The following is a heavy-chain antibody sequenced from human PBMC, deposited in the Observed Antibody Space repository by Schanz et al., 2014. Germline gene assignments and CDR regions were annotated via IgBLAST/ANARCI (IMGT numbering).Heavy chain of an antibody. V-gene: IGHV3-23*01. Sequence: EVQLLESGGGLAQPGGSLRLACAASGFNFNTYAMSWVRQAPGKGLEWDSGLTEGGGGTYYTDAVKGRFTISRDSSKNTLYLQMNSLRADDTAVYYCARGVRIDYWGQGTLVTVSS. J-gene: IGHJ4*02. D-gene: IGHD3-3*01. CDR2: LTEGGGGT. CDR1: GFNFNTYA. CDR3: ARGVRIDY.